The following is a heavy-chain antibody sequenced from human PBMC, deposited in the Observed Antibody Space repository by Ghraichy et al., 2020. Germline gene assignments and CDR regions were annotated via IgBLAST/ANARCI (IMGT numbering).Heavy chain of an antibody. V-gene: IGHV3-21*01. D-gene: IGHD3-10*01. CDR2: ISSSSSYI. Sequence: GGSLRLSCAASGFTFSSYSMNWVRQAPGKGLEWVSSISSSSSYIYYADSVKGRFTISRDNAKNSLYLQMNSLRAEDTAVYYCASCYGSGSYYNEGDAFDIWGQGTMVTVSS. J-gene: IGHJ3*02. CDR1: GFTFSSYS. CDR3: ASCYGSGSYYNEGDAFDI.